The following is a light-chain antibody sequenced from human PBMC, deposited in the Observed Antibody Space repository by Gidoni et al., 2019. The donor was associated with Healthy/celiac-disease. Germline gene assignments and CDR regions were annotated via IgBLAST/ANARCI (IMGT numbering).Light chain of an antibody. Sequence: DIQMTQSPSSLSASVGDRITITCRASQGISNYLAWYQQKPGKVPKLLIYAASTLQSGVPSRFSGSGSGTDFTLTISSLQPEDVATYYCQKYNSAPRLTFGGGTKVEIK. CDR2: AAS. J-gene: IGKJ4*01. CDR1: QGISNY. V-gene: IGKV1-27*01. CDR3: QKYNSAPRLT.